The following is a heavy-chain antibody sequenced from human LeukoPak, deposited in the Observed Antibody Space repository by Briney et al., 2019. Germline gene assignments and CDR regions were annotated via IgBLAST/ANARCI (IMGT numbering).Heavy chain of an antibody. CDR2: ISAYNGNT. J-gene: IGHJ5*02. V-gene: IGHV1-18*01. Sequence: ASVKVSCKASGYTFTSYGISWVRQASGQGLEWMGWISAYNGNTNYAQKLQGRVTMTTDTSTSTAYMELRSLRSDDTAVYYCARERAEYYYDSSGSRGFDPWGQGTLVTVSS. CDR3: ARERAEYYYDSSGSRGFDP. CDR1: GYTFTSYG. D-gene: IGHD3-22*01.